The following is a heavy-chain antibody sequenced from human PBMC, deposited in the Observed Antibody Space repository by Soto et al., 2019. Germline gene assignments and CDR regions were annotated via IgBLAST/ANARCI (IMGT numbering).Heavy chain of an antibody. Sequence: QVQLVQSGAEVKKPGASMKVSCKASGYTFTSYGISWVRQAPGQGLEWMGWISAYNGNTNYAQKLQGRVTMTTDTSTSTAYMELRSLRSDDTAVYYCARDPGYDYIWGSYRYNAFDIWGQGTMVTVSS. D-gene: IGHD3-16*02. CDR2: ISAYNGNT. CDR1: GYTFTSYG. CDR3: ARDPGYDYIWGSYRYNAFDI. J-gene: IGHJ3*02. V-gene: IGHV1-18*01.